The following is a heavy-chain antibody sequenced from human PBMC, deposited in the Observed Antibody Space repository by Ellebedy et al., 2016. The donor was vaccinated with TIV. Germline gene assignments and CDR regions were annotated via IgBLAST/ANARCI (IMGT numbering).Heavy chain of an antibody. Sequence: SETLSLTCTVSGFFISSGYYWGWIRQPPGKGLEWIGIIYHSGSTYYNPSLKSRVTISVDTSKNQFSLKLSSVTAADTAVYYCARGADYLNWFDPWGQGTLVTVSS. CDR2: IYHSGST. CDR3: ARGADYLNWFDP. J-gene: IGHJ5*02. V-gene: IGHV4-38-2*02. CDR1: GFFISSGYY. D-gene: IGHD4/OR15-4a*01.